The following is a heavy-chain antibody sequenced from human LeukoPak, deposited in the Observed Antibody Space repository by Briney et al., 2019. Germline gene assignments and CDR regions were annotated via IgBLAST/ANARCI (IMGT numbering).Heavy chain of an antibody. D-gene: IGHD6-13*01. V-gene: IGHV1-2*02. CDR2: INPNSGGT. CDR1: GYTFTGYY. CDR3: ARDHSRTSIDY. Sequence: ASVKVSCKASGYTFTGYYIHWVRQAPGQGLEWMGWINPNSGGTNYAQKFQGRVTMTRDTSISTAYMELSRLRSDDTAVYYCARDHSRTSIDYWGQETLVTVSS. J-gene: IGHJ4*02.